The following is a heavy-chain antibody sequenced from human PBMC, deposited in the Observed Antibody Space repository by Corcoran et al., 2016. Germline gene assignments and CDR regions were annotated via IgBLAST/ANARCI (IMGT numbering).Heavy chain of an antibody. Sequence: EVQLVESGGGLIQPGGSLRLSCAASGFTVSSNYMSWVRQAPGKGLEWVSVIYSGGSTYSADSVKGRFTISRDNSKNTLYLQMNSLRAEDTAVYYCATLSPSSGYGVCDYWGQGTLVTVSS. D-gene: IGHD5-12*01. J-gene: IGHJ4*02. V-gene: IGHV3-53*01. CDR2: IYSGGST. CDR1: GFTVSSNY. CDR3: ATLSPSSGYGVCDY.